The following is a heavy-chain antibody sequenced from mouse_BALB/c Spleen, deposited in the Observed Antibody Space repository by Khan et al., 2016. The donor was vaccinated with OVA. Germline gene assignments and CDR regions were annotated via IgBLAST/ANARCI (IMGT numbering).Heavy chain of an antibody. CDR1: GYTFTSYV. CDR3: ARVRTNYGAVGY. CDR2: IYPFNDVT. V-gene: IGHV1S136*01. J-gene: IGHJ3*01. D-gene: IGHD1-1*01. Sequence: VQLQQSGPEVVKPGASVKMSCKASGYTFTSYVMHWVKQKPGQGLEWIGYIYPFNDVTKFNEKFNGKATLTSDQSSITAYMELSSLTSADSAVSSCARVRTNYGAVGYWGQGTLVTVSA.